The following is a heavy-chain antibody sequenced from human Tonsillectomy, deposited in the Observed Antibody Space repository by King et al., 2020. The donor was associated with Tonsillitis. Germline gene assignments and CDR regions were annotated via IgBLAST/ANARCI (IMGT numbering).Heavy chain of an antibody. D-gene: IGHD6-13*01. V-gene: IGHV3-11*05. CDR1: GFTFSDYY. J-gene: IGHJ6*03. CDR3: ARDWRGYEWAAGMNYYYYMDV. Sequence: VQLVESGGGLVKPGGSLRLSCAASGFTFSDYYMSWIRQAPGKGLEWVSYISSSSSYTNYADSVKGRFTISSDNAKNSRFLQMNSLRAEDTAVYYGARDWRGYEWAAGMNYYYYMDVWGKGTTVTVSS. CDR2: ISSSSSYT.